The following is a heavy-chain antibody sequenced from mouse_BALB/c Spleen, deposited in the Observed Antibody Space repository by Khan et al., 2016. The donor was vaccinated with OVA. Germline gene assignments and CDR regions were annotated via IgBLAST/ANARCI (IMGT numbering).Heavy chain of an antibody. D-gene: IGHD1-1*01. CDR1: GFTFSTYG. V-gene: IGHV5-6*01. Sequence: EVELVESGGDLVKPGGSLKLSCAASGFTFSTYGMSWVRQTPDKRLEWVATISSGGTYTYYPASVKGRFTISRDNAKNTLYLQMTSLRSEDTAMYDFARHWVGVMDYWGQGTSVTVSS. CDR2: ISSGGTYT. CDR3: ARHWVGVMDY. J-gene: IGHJ4*01.